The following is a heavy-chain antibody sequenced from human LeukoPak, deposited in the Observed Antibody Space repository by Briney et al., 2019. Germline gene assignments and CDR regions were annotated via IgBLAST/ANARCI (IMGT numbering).Heavy chain of an antibody. D-gene: IGHD2-21*01. CDR1: GLTFSNDW. CDR2: IEGDGSAK. Sequence: PGGSLRLSCAASGLTFSNDWMSWVRQAPGKGLEWVANIEGDGSAKYYADSVKGRFTISRDNAKNSLYLQMNSLRADDTAVYYCARRGAYCGGDCLDYWGQGTLVTVSS. J-gene: IGHJ4*02. CDR3: ARRGAYCGGDCLDY. V-gene: IGHV3-7*01.